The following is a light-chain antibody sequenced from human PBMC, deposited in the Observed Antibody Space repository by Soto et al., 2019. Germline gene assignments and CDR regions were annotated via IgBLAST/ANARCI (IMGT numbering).Light chain of an antibody. CDR3: SSYRASSTTHYV. CDR2: DVS. V-gene: IGLV2-14*03. Sequence: QSALTQPASLSGSPGQSITISCTGTSSDFGGYNYVSWYQQHPGKAPKLMIYDVSNRPSGVSNRFSGSKSGNTASLTISGLQAEDEADYYCSSYRASSTTHYVFGPGTKLTVL. J-gene: IGLJ1*01. CDR1: SSDFGGYNY.